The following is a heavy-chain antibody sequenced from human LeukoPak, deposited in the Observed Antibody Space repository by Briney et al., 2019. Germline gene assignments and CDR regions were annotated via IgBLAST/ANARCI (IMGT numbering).Heavy chain of an antibody. J-gene: IGHJ4*02. Sequence: GGSLRLSCAVSGFTFTRYWMNWVRQAPGNRLEWVANIKQDGGENNYVYSVKGRFTISRDNARNSLYLQMNTLRVEDTAVYYCARGAAVVRGSFGDWGQGTLVTVSS. CDR1: GFTFTRYW. CDR3: ARGAAVVRGSFGD. CDR2: IKQDGGEN. V-gene: IGHV3-7*04. D-gene: IGHD3-10*01.